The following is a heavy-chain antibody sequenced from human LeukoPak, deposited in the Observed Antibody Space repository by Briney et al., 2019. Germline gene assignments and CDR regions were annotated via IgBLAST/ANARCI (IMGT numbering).Heavy chain of an antibody. V-gene: IGHV3-30*18. J-gene: IGHJ4*02. CDR2: ISYDGSNK. CDR3: AKTLSAYSAYDLFDY. D-gene: IGHD5-12*01. Sequence: GRSLRLSCAASGFTFSTDGMYWVRQAPGKGLEWVAVISYDGSNKYYADSVKGRFTISRDNSKNTLYLQMNSLRSEDTAVYYCAKTLSAYSAYDLFDYWGQGTLVTVSS. CDR1: GFTFSTDG.